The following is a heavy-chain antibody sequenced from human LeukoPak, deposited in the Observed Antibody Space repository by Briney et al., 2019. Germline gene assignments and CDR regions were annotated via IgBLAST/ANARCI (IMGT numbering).Heavy chain of an antibody. V-gene: IGHV1-69*05. CDR3: ASATYYYDSSGPRGGWFDP. Sequence: SVKVSCKASGGTFSSYAISWVRQAPGQGLEWMGGIIPIFGTANYAQKFQGRVTITTDESTSTAYMELSSLRSEGTAVYYCASATYYYDSSGPRGGWFDPWGQGTLVTVSS. CDR1: GGTFSSYA. D-gene: IGHD3-22*01. CDR2: IIPIFGTA. J-gene: IGHJ5*02.